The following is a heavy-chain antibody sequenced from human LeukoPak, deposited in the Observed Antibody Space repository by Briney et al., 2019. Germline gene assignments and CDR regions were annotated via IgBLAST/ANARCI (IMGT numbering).Heavy chain of an antibody. D-gene: IGHD3-10*02. CDR2: ISYDGSNK. CDR1: GFTFSSYA. CDR3: ARITMSRFDP. Sequence: GGSLRLSCAASGFTFSSYAMHWVRQAPGKGLEWVAVISYDGSNKYYADSVKGRFTISRDNSKNTLYLQMNSLRAEDTAVYYCARITMSRFDPWGQGTLVTVS. J-gene: IGHJ5*02. V-gene: IGHV3-30*14.